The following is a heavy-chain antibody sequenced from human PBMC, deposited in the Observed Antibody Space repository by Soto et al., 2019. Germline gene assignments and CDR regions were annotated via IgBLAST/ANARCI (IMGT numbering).Heavy chain of an antibody. V-gene: IGHV4-30-4*01. D-gene: IGHD1-26*01. Sequence: QVQLQESGPGLVKPSQTLSLTCTVSGGFISSGDFYWSWIRQPPGKGLEWIGDIHYSGSASDNVSLKSRVTMSVDTSKNQFSLKLSAVTAADTAVYYCASRERSNMNHIDYWGQGALVTVSS. J-gene: IGHJ4*02. CDR2: IHYSGSA. CDR3: ASRERSNMNHIDY. CDR1: GGFISSGDFY.